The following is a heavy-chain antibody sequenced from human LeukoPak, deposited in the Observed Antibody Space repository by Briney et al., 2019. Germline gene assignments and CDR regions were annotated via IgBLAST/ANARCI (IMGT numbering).Heavy chain of an antibody. CDR1: GFTFSSYA. Sequence: GGSLRLSCAASGFTFSSYAMTWVRQSPGEGLEWVSVIGSGGDTYYSDSVQGRFTISRDNSKNTLYLQMNSLRADDTAVYYCAKYYAARSRSFDFWGQGTLVTVSS. D-gene: IGHD3-10*01. CDR2: IGSGGDT. V-gene: IGHV3-23*01. J-gene: IGHJ4*02. CDR3: AKYYAARSRSFDF.